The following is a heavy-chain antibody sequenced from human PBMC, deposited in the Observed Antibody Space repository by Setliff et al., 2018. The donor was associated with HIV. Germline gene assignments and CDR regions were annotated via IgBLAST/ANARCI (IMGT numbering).Heavy chain of an antibody. CDR1: GGTFSNYC. Sequence: SVKVSCKASGGTFSNYCISWVRQAPGQGLEWVGGIIPILDMTNYAQKFQDRVTITADESTSTAYMELSSLRSEDTAVYYCARIVRPSYYYYYYMDVWGKGTTVTVSS. D-gene: IGHD3-10*02. CDR2: IIPILDMT. CDR3: ARIVRPSYYYYYYMDV. J-gene: IGHJ6*03. V-gene: IGHV1-69*10.